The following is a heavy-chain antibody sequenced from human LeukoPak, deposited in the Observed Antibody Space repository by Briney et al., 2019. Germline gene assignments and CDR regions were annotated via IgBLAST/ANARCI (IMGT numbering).Heavy chain of an antibody. J-gene: IGHJ4*02. CDR3: VRGANYDILTGYSQYYFDY. CDR1: GFTFSSYG. V-gene: IGHV3-21*01. CDR2: ISSSTTYI. D-gene: IGHD3-9*01. Sequence: GSLSLSCTASGFTFSSYGVNWVRQAPGKGLEWVSSISSSTTYIYYADSVKGRFTISRDNAKNSLYLQMNSLRAEDTAVYYCVRGANYDILTGYSQYYFDYWGQGTLVTVSS.